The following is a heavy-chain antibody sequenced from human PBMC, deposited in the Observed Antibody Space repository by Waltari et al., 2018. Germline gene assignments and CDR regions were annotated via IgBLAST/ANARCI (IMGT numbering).Heavy chain of an antibody. V-gene: IGHV5-51*01. CDR3: ARRSHNWNPGVDY. D-gene: IGHD1-20*01. CDR2: IYPGDSDT. Sequence: EVQLVQSGAEVKKPGESLKISCKGSGYSVTSYWIGWVRQMPGKGLEWMGIIYPGDSDTRYSPSFQGQVTISADKSISTAYLQWSGLKASDTAMYYCARRSHNWNPGVDYWGQGTLVTVSS. J-gene: IGHJ4*02. CDR1: GYSVTSYW.